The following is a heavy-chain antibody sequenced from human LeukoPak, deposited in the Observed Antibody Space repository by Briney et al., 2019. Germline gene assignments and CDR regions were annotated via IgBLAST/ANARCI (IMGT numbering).Heavy chain of an antibody. Sequence: PGGSLRLSCAASGFTFGSYAMSWVRQAPGKGLEWVSAISGSGGSTYYADSVKGRFTISRDNSKNALYLQMNSLRVEDTALYYCAKDNHPDCGDDCYGDAFDIWGRGTMVTVSS. V-gene: IGHV3-23*01. CDR1: GFTFGSYA. CDR2: ISGSGGST. CDR3: AKDNHPDCGDDCYGDAFDI. D-gene: IGHD2-21*02. J-gene: IGHJ3*02.